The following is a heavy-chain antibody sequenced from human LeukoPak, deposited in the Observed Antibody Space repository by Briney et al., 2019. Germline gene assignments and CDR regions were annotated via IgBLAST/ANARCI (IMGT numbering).Heavy chain of an antibody. D-gene: IGHD3-22*01. CDR1: GFTFSSYW. Sequence: PGGSLRLSCAASGFTFSSYWMHWVRQAPGKGLEWVSYISSSGSTIYYADSVKGRFTISRDNSKNTLYLQMNSLRAEDTAVYYCAKDDYYDTSGYRDWGQGTLVTVSS. CDR2: ISSSGSTI. CDR3: AKDDYYDTSGYRD. J-gene: IGHJ4*02. V-gene: IGHV3-48*01.